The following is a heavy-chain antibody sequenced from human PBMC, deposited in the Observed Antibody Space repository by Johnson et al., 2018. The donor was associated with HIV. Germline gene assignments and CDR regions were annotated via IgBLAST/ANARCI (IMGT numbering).Heavy chain of an antibody. CDR2: ISGSGGST. D-gene: IGHD3-22*01. CDR3: AKEGLGYDSSGYYYVGDAFDI. J-gene: IGHJ3*02. V-gene: IGHV3-23*04. CDR1: GFTFSSYA. Sequence: VQLVESGGGLVKPGGSLRLSCAASGFTFSSYAMSWVRQAPGKGLEWVSAISGSGGSTYYADSVKVRFTISRDNSKNTLYLQMNSLRAEDTAVYYCAKEGLGYDSSGYYYVGDAFDIWGQGTMVTVSS.